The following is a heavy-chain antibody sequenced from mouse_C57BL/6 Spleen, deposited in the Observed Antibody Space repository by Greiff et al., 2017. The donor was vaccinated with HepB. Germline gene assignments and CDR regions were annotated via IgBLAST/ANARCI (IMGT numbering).Heavy chain of an antibody. Sequence: DVKLVESGGGLVKPGGSLKLSCAASGFTFSSYAMSWVRQTPEKRLEWVATISDGGSYTYYPDNVKGRFTISRDNAKNNLYLQMSHLKSEDTAMYYCASRLLHGGYFDVWGTGTTVTVSS. D-gene: IGHD2-1*01. CDR2: ISDGGSYT. CDR1: GFTFSSYA. CDR3: ASRLLHGGYFDV. V-gene: IGHV5-4*03. J-gene: IGHJ1*03.